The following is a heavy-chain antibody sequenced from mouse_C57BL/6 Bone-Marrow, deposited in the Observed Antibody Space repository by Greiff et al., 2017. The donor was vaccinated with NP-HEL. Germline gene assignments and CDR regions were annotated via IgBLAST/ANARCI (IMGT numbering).Heavy chain of an antibody. J-gene: IGHJ2*01. CDR3: TGGSNSSFDY. D-gene: IGHD2-5*01. CDR2: IRLKSDTYAT. CDR1: GFTFSNYW. V-gene: IGHV6-3*01. Sequence: EVKVEESGGGLVQPGGSMKLSCVASGFTFSNYWMNWVRQSPEKGLEWVAQIRLKSDTYATHYAESVKGRFTISRDDSKSSVYLQMNNLRAEDTGIYYCTGGSNSSFDYWGQGTTLTVSS.